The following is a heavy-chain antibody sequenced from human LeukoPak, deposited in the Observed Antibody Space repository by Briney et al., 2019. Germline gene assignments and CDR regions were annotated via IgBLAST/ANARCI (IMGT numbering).Heavy chain of an antibody. CDR3: ARGRGASGY. J-gene: IGHJ4*02. Sequence: SETLSLTCAVYGGSFSGYYWSWVRQPPGKGLEWVGEINHSGSTNYNPSLKSRVTISVDTSNNQFSLKLSSVTAADTAVYYCARGRGASGYWGQGTLVTVSS. V-gene: IGHV4-34*01. CDR1: GGSFSGYY. CDR2: INHSGST. D-gene: IGHD3-10*01.